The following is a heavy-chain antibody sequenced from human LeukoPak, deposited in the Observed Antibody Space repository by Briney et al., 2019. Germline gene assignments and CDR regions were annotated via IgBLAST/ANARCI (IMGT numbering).Heavy chain of an antibody. V-gene: IGHV1-18*01. D-gene: IGHD3-10*01. J-gene: IGHJ4*02. CDR2: ISAYNGNT. CDR1: GYTFTSYG. CDR3: ARDDPYYYGSGSSGSGDY. Sequence: ASVKVSCKASGYTFTSYGISWVRQAPGQGLEWMGWISAYNGNTNYAQKLQGRVTMTTDTSTSTAYMELRSLRSDDTAVYHCARDDPYYYGSGSSGSGDYWGQGTLVTVSS.